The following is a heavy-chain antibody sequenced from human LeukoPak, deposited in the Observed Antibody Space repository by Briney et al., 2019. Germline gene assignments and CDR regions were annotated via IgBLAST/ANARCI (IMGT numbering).Heavy chain of an antibody. J-gene: IGHJ3*02. D-gene: IGHD3-22*01. V-gene: IGHV4-34*01. CDR2: INHSGST. Sequence: SETLSLTCAVSGGSFSGYYWSWIRQPPGKGLEWIGEINHSGSTNYNPSLKSQVTISVDTSKNQFSLKLSSVTAADTAVYYCATNPLGYYDSSGPLGAFDIWGQGTMVTVSS. CDR3: ATNPLGYYDSSGPLGAFDI. CDR1: GGSFSGYY.